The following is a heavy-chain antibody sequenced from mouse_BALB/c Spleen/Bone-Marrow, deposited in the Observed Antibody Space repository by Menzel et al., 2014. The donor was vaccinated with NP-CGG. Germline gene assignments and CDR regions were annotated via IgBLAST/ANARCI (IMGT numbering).Heavy chain of an antibody. D-gene: IGHD1-1*01. V-gene: IGHV1-14*01. Sequence: ESGPEVVKPGASVKMSCKASGYTFTSYVMHWVKQKPGQGLEWIGYSNPDNDGTKYNEKFKGKATLTSDKSSSTAYMELSSLTSEDSAVYYCAREDYGSSPYYFDYWGQGTTLTVSS. CDR2: SNPDNDGT. CDR1: GYTFTSYV. CDR3: AREDYGSSPYYFDY. J-gene: IGHJ2*01.